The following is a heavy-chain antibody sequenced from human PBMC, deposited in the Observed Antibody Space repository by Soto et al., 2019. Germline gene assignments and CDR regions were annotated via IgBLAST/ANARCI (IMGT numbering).Heavy chain of an antibody. CDR2: ISGSGGST. V-gene: IGHV3-23*01. Sequence: GGSLRLSCAASGFTFSSYAMSWVRQAPGKGLEWVSAISGSGGSTYYADSVKGRFTISRDNSKNTLYLQMNSLRAEDTAVYYCARTRGPYSGYDPLDYWGQGTLVTVSS. CDR3: ARTRGPYSGYDPLDY. J-gene: IGHJ4*02. D-gene: IGHD5-12*01. CDR1: GFTFSSYA.